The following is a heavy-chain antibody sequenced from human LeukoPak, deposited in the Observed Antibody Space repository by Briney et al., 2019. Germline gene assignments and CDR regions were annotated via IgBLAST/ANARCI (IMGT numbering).Heavy chain of an antibody. Sequence: GASVTVSCKASGYTFTGYYLHWVRQAPGQGLEWMGWINPNSGGTDYAQKFQGRVTMTRDTSISTVYIELSGLTSDDTAMYYCARDASRTAAPDDYWGQGTLVTVSS. V-gene: IGHV1-2*02. J-gene: IGHJ4*02. CDR1: GYTFTGYY. CDR2: INPNSGGT. D-gene: IGHD2-2*01. CDR3: ARDASRTAAPDDY.